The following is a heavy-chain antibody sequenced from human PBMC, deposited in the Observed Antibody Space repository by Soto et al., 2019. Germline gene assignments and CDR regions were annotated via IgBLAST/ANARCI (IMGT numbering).Heavy chain of an antibody. CDR2: ICWDDSK. D-gene: IGHD2-21*01. CDR1: GFSLTTDRVG. Sequence: QITFKEAGPTLVKPTQTLTLTCTFSGFSLTTDRVGLCWTRQPPGEALEWLAVICWDDSKTYRPSLERRLTLTKDLSQNQVALTMTNMDSLDTVTYFCAHACGGRSLYWGQGTLVSVSS. J-gene: IGHJ4*02. V-gene: IGHV2-5*02. CDR3: AHACGGRSLY.